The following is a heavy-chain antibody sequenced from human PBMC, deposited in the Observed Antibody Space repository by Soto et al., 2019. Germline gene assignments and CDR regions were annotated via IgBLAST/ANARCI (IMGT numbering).Heavy chain of an antibody. J-gene: IGHJ4*02. Sequence: SLTCSVSGGSVSSYWWSWIRQPPGKGLEWIGYIYYTGSTNYSPSLKGRVTISLDASKSQFSLKLTSVTAADTAVYYCARGPGASDYYFDYWGQGTMVTVYS. CDR2: IYYTGST. V-gene: IGHV4-59*02. CDR1: GGSVSSYW. CDR3: ARGPGASDYYFDY. D-gene: IGHD3-10*01.